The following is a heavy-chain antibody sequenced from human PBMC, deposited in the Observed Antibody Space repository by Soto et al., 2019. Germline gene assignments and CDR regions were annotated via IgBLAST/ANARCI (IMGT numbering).Heavy chain of an antibody. Sequence: TGGSLRLSCAASGFTFSSYWMSWVRQAPGKGLEWVANIKQDGSEKDYVDSVKGRVTISRDNAKNSRYLQMNSLRAEDTAVYYCASPKGGSRPTPWYSYYYGMDVWGQGTTVTVSS. J-gene: IGHJ6*02. V-gene: IGHV3-7*01. CDR2: IKQDGSEK. CDR3: ASPKGGSRPTPWYSYYYGMDV. D-gene: IGHD3-16*01. CDR1: GFTFSSYW.